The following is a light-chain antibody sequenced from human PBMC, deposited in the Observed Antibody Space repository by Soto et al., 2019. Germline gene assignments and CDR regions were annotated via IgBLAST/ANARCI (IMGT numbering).Light chain of an antibody. J-gene: IGKJ2*01. CDR1: QSVLHSSYKKNY. Sequence: DIVMTQSPDSLAVSLGERATINCKSSQSVLHSSYKKNYLAWYQQKPGQPPKVVIYWASTRESGVPDRFSGSGSGTDFTLTISSLQAEDVAVYFCQQYHSSPFTFGQGTRLELK. CDR3: QQYHSSPFT. V-gene: IGKV4-1*01. CDR2: WAS.